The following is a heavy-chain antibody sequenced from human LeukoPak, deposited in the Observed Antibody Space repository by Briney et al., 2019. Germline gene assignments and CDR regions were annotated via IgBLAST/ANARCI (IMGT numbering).Heavy chain of an antibody. CDR1: GGSISGYY. V-gene: IGHV4-59*08. Sequence: SETLSLTCSVSGGSISGYYWSWIRQPPGKGLEWIGYLYHSGTTNYNPSLKSRVTISVDTSKNEFSLKLTSVTAADTAVYYCARLGYNDYVARYFDLWGRGTLVTVSS. CDR2: LYHSGTT. J-gene: IGHJ2*01. D-gene: IGHD5-24*01. CDR3: ARLGYNDYVARYFDL.